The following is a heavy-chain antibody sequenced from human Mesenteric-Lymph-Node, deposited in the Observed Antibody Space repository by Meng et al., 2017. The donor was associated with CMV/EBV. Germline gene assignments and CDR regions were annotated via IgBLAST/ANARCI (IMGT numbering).Heavy chain of an antibody. CDR3: AREEYDFWSGYYPVD. D-gene: IGHD3-3*01. CDR1: GFTFSSYW. J-gene: IGHJ4*02. V-gene: IGHV3-7*01. CDR2: IKQDGSEK. Sequence: ETLSLTCAASGFTFSSYWMSWVRQAPGKGLEWVANIKQDGSEKYYVDSVKGRFTISRDNAKNSLYLQMNSLRAEDTAVYYCAREEYDFWSGYYPVDWGQGTLVTVSS.